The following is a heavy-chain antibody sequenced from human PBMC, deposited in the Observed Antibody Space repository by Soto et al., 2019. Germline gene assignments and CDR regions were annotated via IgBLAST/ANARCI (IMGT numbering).Heavy chain of an antibody. D-gene: IGHD3-22*01. CDR3: ARDFFDSSDYTPNWFDL. CDR2: IYHTGNA. J-gene: IGHJ5*02. Sequence: SETLSLTCSVSGDSISNSRFYWAWIRQPPGEGLEWIVSIYHTGNAYYNPSLKSRVTISVDTSKNQFSLKLTSVTAADAALYYCARDFFDSSDYTPNWFDLRGQGTLVTVSS. V-gene: IGHV4-39*01. CDR1: GDSISNSRFY.